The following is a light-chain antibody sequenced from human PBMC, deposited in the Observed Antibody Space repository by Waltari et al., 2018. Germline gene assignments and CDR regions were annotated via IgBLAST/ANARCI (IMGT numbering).Light chain of an antibody. V-gene: IGLV1-47*01. CDR2: RNN. Sequence: QSVLTPPPSASGTPGQRVTISCSGSSSNIGSNYVYLYRQLPGTAPKLLLYRNNQRPSGVPDRFSGSKSGTSASLAISGLRSEDEADYYCAAWDDSLSGFYVFGTGTKVTVL. CDR1: SSNIGSNY. J-gene: IGLJ1*01. CDR3: AAWDDSLSGFYV.